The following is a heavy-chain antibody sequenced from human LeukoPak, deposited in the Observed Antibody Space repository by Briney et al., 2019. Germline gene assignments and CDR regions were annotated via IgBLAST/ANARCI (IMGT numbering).Heavy chain of an antibody. Sequence: SETLSLTCTVSGGSMSSYYWSWIRQPPGKGLEWIGYIYYSGSTNYNPSLKSRVTISVDTSKNQFSLKLSSVTAADTAVYYCARGSTASTIDYWGQGTLVTVSS. CDR3: ARGSTASTIDY. V-gene: IGHV4-59*01. J-gene: IGHJ4*02. D-gene: IGHD5-18*01. CDR2: IYYSGST. CDR1: GGSMSSYY.